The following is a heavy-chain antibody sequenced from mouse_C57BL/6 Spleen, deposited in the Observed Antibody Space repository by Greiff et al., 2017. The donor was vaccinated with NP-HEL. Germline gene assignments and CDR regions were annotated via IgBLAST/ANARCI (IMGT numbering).Heavy chain of an antibody. V-gene: IGHV1-72*01. J-gene: IGHJ4*01. D-gene: IGHD2-3*01. CDR3: ARSDGYPLYYAMDY. CDR2: IDPNSGGT. CDR1: GYTFTSYW. Sequence: QVHVKQPGAELVKPGASVKLSCKASGYTFTSYWMHWVKQRPGRGLEWIGRIDPNSGGTKYNEKFKSKATLTVDKPSSTAYMQLSSLTSEDSAVYYCARSDGYPLYYAMDYWGQGTSVTVSS.